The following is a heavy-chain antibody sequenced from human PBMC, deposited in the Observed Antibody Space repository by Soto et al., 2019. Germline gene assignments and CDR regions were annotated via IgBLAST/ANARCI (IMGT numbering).Heavy chain of an antibody. J-gene: IGHJ4*02. Sequence: EVQLVESGGGLVQPGGSLRLSCAASGFTFSSYSMNWVRQAPGKGLEWVSYISSSSSTIYYADSVKGRFTISRDNAKNSLYLQMNSLRAEDTAVYCCEGYCSSTSCYGFDYWGQGTLVTVSS. CDR2: ISSSSSTI. D-gene: IGHD2-2*01. V-gene: IGHV3-48*01. CDR3: EGYCSSTSCYGFDY. CDR1: GFTFSSYS.